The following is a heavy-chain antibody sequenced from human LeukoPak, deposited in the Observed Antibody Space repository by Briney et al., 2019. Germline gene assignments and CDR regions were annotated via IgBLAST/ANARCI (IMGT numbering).Heavy chain of an antibody. D-gene: IGHD5-18*01. CDR1: GFTFSSYA. J-gene: IGHJ4*02. CDR3: ARKGPIQLWSKYYFDY. V-gene: IGHV3-23*01. CDR2: ISGSGGST. Sequence: PGGSLRLSCAASGFTFSSYAMSWVRQAPGKGLEWVSAISGSGGSTYYADSVKGRFTISRDNSKNTLYLQMNSLRAEDTAVYYCARKGPIQLWSKYYFDYWGQGTLVTVSS.